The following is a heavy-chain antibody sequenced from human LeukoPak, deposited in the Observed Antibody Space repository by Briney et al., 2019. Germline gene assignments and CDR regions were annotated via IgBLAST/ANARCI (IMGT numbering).Heavy chain of an antibody. CDR2: TVSEIDGGTT. Sequence: GGSLRLSCAASGFTFNYAWMSWVRQVPGKGLEWVGQTVSEIDGGTTDYATPVKGRFTISRDDSKSMLYLQMNSLKIEDTAVYYCTTDEDWNYARKDVWGQGATVIVSS. CDR1: GFTFNYAW. J-gene: IGHJ6*02. CDR3: TTDEDWNYARKDV. V-gene: IGHV3-15*04. D-gene: IGHD1-7*01.